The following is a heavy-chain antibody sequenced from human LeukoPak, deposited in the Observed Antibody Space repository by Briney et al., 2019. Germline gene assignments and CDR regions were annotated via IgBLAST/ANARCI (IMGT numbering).Heavy chain of an antibody. D-gene: IGHD3-22*01. V-gene: IGHV4-59*08. J-gene: IGHJ6*02. CDR3: ARHMGDYYDSSGYYYRYYYYGMDV. Sequence: PSETLSLTCTVSGGSISSYYWSWIRQPPXXXXXWXGYIYYSGXXNYNPSLKSRVTISVDTSKNQFSLKLSSVTAADTAVYYCARHMGDYYDSSGYYYRYYYYGMDVWGQGTTVRLL. CDR1: GGSISSYY. CDR2: IYYSGXX.